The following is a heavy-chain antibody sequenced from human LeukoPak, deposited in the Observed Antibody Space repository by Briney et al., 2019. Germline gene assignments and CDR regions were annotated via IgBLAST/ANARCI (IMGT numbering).Heavy chain of an antibody. J-gene: IGHJ4*02. D-gene: IGHD2-21*01. CDR3: AKSDCGTIGCKLLNY. CDR1: GFSFNNYA. CDR2: ISGGGDAT. Sequence: GGSLRLSCAASGFSFNNYAMSWVRQAPGKGLEWVSAISGGGDATKYADSVKGRFTISRDNSKNTLSLQMNSLRAEDTAVYCCAKSDCGTIGCKLLNYWGQGALVTVSS. V-gene: IGHV3-23*01.